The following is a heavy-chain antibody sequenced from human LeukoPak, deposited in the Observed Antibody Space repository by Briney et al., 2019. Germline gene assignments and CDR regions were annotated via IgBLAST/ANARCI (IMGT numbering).Heavy chain of an antibody. D-gene: IGHD1-26*01. Sequence: GGSLRLSCAASGFTFSSYAMHWVRQAPGKGLEWVAVISYDGSNKYYADSVKGRFTISRDNSKNTLYLQMNSLRAEDTAVYYCARAAGGGSYFECWGQGTLVTVSS. CDR1: GFTFSSYA. J-gene: IGHJ4*02. V-gene: IGHV3-30-3*01. CDR3: ARAAGGGSYFEC. CDR2: ISYDGSNK.